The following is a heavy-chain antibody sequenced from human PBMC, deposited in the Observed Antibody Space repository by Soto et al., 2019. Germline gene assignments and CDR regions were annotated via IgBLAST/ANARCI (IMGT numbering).Heavy chain of an antibody. J-gene: IGHJ4*02. CDR1: GDSISSYN. V-gene: IGHV4-59*08. Sequence: SETLSLTCTVSGDSISSYNLAWIRQPPGKGLEWIGYFRSSGGTSYNPSLKSRVAISADASTKQFSLTLSSVTAADTAVYYCARLKVDSSGFYYNDYWGQGTLVTVSS. CDR3: ARLKVDSSGFYYNDY. D-gene: IGHD3-22*01. CDR2: FRSSGGT.